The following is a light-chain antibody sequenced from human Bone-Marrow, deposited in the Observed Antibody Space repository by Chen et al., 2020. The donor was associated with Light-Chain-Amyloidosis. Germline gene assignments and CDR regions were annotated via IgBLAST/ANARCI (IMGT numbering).Light chain of an antibody. V-gene: IGLV3-25*03. J-gene: IGLJ2*01. CDR1: DLPTKY. CDR3: YSAYSGGTCEVI. CDR2: RDT. Sequence: SYELTQPPSVSVSPGQTARITCSGDDLPTKYAYWYQQKPGQAPVLVIHRDTERPSGISERFSGSCSVTTASFSISRVQADDEAYYHCYSAYSGGTCEVIFGGGTKLTVL.